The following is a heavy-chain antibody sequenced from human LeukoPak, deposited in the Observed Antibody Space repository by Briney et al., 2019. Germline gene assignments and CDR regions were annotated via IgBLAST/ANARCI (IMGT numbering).Heavy chain of an antibody. CDR2: ISWNSGSI. D-gene: IGHD6-13*01. Sequence: GGSLRLSCAASGFTFDDYAMHWVRQAPGKGLEWVSGISWNSGSIGYADSVKGRFTISRDNAKNSLYLQMNSLRAEDTAVYYCAREWIAAGFDPWGQGTLVTVSS. CDR3: AREWIAAGFDP. V-gene: IGHV3-9*01. CDR1: GFTFDDYA. J-gene: IGHJ5*02.